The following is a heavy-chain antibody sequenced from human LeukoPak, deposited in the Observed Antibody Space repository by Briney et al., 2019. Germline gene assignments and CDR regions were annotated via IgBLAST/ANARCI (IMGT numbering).Heavy chain of an antibody. J-gene: IGHJ4*02. Sequence: PSETLSLTCTVSGGSITSGDYYWSWIRQPPGKGLEWIGYIYYGGSTSLTPSLKSRVTISVDTSKNQFSLKLSSVTAADTAVYYCASNSARAPGSDYWGQGTLVTVSS. D-gene: IGHD1-26*01. CDR2: IYYGGST. CDR3: ASNSARAPGSDY. V-gene: IGHV4-30-4*01. CDR1: GGSITSGDYY.